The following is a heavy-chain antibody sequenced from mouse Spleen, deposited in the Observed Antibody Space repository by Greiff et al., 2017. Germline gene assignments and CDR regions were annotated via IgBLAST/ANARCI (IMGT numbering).Heavy chain of an antibody. J-gene: IGHJ4*01. D-gene: IGHD2-14*01. Sequence: ESGPGLVKPSQSLSLTCSVTGYSITSGYYWNWIRQFPGNKLEWMGYISYDGSNNYNPSLKNRISITRDTSKNQFFLKLNSVTTEDTATYYCARAPYYRYDNYYAMDYWGQGTSVTVSS. CDR2: ISYDGSN. CDR3: ARAPYYRYDNYYAMDY. CDR1: GYSITSGYY. V-gene: IGHV3-6*02.